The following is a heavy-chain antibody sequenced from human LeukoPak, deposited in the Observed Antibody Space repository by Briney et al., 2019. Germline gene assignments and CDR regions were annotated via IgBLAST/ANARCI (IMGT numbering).Heavy chain of an antibody. J-gene: IGHJ5*02. CDR3: VRQPPGVYDTTQNWFDP. V-gene: IGHV5-10-1*01. Sequence: HGESLKISCKASGYSFPSYWITWVRQVPGKGLEWMGRIAPSDSYTNYNPSFEGHVTMSVKKSITTVYLQWSSLKASDTAMYYCVRQPPGVYDTTQNWFDPWGQGTLVTVSS. D-gene: IGHD3-22*01. CDR2: IAPSDSYT. CDR1: GYSFPSYW.